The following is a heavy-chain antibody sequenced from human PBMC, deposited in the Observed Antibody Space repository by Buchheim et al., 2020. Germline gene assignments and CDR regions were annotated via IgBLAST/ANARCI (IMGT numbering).Heavy chain of an antibody. J-gene: IGHJ6*02. V-gene: IGHV4-34*01. D-gene: IGHD5-12*01. CDR2: INHSGST. Sequence: QVQLQQWGAGLLKPSETLSLTCAVYGGSFSGYYWSWIRQPPGKGLEWIGEINHSGSTNYNPSLKSRVTISVDTPKKQFALKLSSVTAADTAVYYCARRWLRVSGYGMDVWGQGTT. CDR3: ARRWLRVSGYGMDV. CDR1: GGSFSGYY.